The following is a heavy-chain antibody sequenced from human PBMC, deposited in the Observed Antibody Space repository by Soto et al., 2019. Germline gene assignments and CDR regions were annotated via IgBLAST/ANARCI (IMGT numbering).Heavy chain of an antibody. CDR2: IKQDGSEK. J-gene: IGHJ3*02. CDR3: AKDVGSSSWHALDI. D-gene: IGHD6-13*01. Sequence: GGSLRLSCAASGFTFSSYWMSWVRQAPGKGLEWVANIKQDGSEKYYVDSVKGRFIISRDNSRNTIYVEMNSLRAEDTAVYYCAKDVGSSSWHALDIWGPGPMVTVSS. V-gene: IGHV3-7*01. CDR1: GFTFSSYW.